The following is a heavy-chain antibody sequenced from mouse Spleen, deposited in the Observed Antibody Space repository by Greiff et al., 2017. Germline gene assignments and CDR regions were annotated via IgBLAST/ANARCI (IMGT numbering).Heavy chain of an antibody. D-gene: IGHD2-4*01. Sequence: QVQLQQSGAELMKPGASVKISCKATGYTFSSYWIEWVKQRPGHGLEWIGEILPGSGSTNYNEKFKGKATFTADTSSNTAYMQLSSLTSEDSAVYYCARLIKDYYAMDYWGQGTSVTVSS. CDR1: GYTFSSYW. V-gene: IGHV1-9*01. CDR3: ARLIKDYYAMDY. J-gene: IGHJ4*01. CDR2: ILPGSGST.